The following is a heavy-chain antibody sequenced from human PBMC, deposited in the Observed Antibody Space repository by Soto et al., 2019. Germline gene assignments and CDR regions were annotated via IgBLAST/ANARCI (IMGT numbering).Heavy chain of an antibody. Sequence: PGGSLRLSCAASGFTFSSHWMHWVRQAPGKGLVWVSHIGPDGTTTRDADSVQGRFTISRDNARNTLYLQMDSLRDEDTAVYYCARSNNCSYDYWGQGSLVTVSS. J-gene: IGHJ4*02. V-gene: IGHV3-74*01. CDR1: GFTFSSHW. CDR2: IGPDGTTT. D-gene: IGHD1-1*01. CDR3: ARSNNCSYDY.